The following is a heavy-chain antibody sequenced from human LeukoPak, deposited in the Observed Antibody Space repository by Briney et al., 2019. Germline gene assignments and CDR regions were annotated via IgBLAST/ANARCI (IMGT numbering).Heavy chain of an antibody. J-gene: IGHJ4*01. V-gene: IGHV3-74*01. CDR1: GFTLRNYW. D-gene: IGHD6-6*01. CDR2: ISGDGSVT. Sequence: GGSLRLSCTASGFTLRNYWMHWVRQVPGKRLVWVSRISGDGSVTNYADSVQGRFTISRDNAKNTLYLQIDSQRSEDTAVYYCARYSSSTGGASYYLDYWGHGTLVTVSS. CDR3: ARYSSSTGGASYYLDY.